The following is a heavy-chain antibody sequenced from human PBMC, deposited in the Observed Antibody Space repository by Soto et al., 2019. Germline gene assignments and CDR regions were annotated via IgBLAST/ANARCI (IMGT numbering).Heavy chain of an antibody. CDR3: ARDQMVYGFFDY. V-gene: IGHV3-23*01. D-gene: IGHD2-8*01. CDR1: GFTFDDYG. J-gene: IGHJ4*02. Sequence: PGGSLRLSCAASGFTFDDYGMSWVRQAPGKGLEWVSAISGSAGSRYYADSVKGRFTISRDNSKNSLYLQMNSLRAEDTAVYYCARDQMVYGFFDYWGQGTLVTVSS. CDR2: ISGSAGSR.